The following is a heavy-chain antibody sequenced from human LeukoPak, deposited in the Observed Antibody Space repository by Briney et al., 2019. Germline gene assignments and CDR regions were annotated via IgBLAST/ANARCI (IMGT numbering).Heavy chain of an antibody. Sequence: ASVKVSCKASGYTFTGYYMHWVRQAPGQGLEWMGWINPNSGGTNYAQKFQGRVTMTRDTSISTAYMELSRLRSDDTAVYYCARDRAPPRPFRNKPIQHMDVWGQGTTVTVSS. J-gene: IGHJ6*02. CDR2: INPNSGGT. D-gene: IGHD2-21*01. CDR3: ARDRAPPRPFRNKPIQHMDV. CDR1: GYTFTGYY. V-gene: IGHV1-2*02.